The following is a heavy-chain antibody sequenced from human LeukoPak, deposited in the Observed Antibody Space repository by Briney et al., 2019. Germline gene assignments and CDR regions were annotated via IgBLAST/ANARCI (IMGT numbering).Heavy chain of an antibody. Sequence: LETLSLTCAASGGSFSDYYCCWIRQPPGKGLEWIGEIIHSGSTNYNPSLKSRVAISEDTTKNQFSLKLSSVTAADTALYYCVLGEVAGDYFQHWGQGNLVTVSS. J-gene: IGHJ1*01. CDR2: IIHSGST. CDR1: GGSFSDYY. V-gene: IGHV4-34*12. D-gene: IGHD6-19*01. CDR3: VLGEVAGDYFQH.